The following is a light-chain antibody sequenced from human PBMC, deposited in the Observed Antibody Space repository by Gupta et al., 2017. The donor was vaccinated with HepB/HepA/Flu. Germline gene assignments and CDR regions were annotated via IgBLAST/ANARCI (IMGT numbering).Light chain of an antibody. CDR3: AAWDDSVSGPV. V-gene: IGLV1-47*01. Sequence: QSVLTQPSSASGTPGQRVTISCSGSSSNIGTNYVYWYKQLPGTAPQLLIYKTNQRPSWVPDRFSGSKSGTSASLAISGLRSEDEVDYYCAAWDDSVSGPVFGGGTKLTV. CDR2: KTN. J-gene: IGLJ3*02. CDR1: SSNIGTNY.